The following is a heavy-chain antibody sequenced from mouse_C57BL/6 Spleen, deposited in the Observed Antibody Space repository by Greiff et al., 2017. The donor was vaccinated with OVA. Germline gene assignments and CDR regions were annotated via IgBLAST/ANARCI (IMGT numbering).Heavy chain of an antibody. CDR1: GYTFTSYW. CDR2: IHPNSGST. CDR3: AREGLTGTGYFDV. J-gene: IGHJ1*03. Sequence: QVQLQQPGAELVKPGASVKLPCKASGYTFTSYWMHWVKQRPGQGLEWIGMIHPNSGSTNYNEKFKSKATLTVDKSSSTAYMQLSSLTSEDSAVYYCAREGLTGTGYFDVWGTGTTVTVSS. D-gene: IGHD4-1*01. V-gene: IGHV1-64*01.